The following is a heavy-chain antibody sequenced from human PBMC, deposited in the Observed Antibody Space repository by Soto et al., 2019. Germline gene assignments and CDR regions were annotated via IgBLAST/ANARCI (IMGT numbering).Heavy chain of an antibody. CDR2: ISYDGSNK. V-gene: IGHV3-30-3*01. D-gene: IGHD3-9*01. Sequence: QVQLVESGGGVVQPGRSLRLSCAASGFTFSSYAMHWVRQAPGKGLEWVAVISYDGSNKYYADSVKGRFTISRDNSKNTLYPKMNSLRAEDTAVYYCARDLTYYDILTGYLDDWGQGTLVTVSS. CDR3: ARDLTYYDILTGYLDD. J-gene: IGHJ4*02. CDR1: GFTFSSYA.